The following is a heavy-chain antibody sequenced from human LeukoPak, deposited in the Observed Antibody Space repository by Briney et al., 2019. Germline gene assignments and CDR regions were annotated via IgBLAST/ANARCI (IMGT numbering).Heavy chain of an antibody. CDR2: VSPDSGGT. Sequence: ASVKVSCKASGYRFTDYYVHWVRQAPGQGLVWMGRVSPDSGGTNYAQKFQGRVTMTTDTTISTAYMELSRLRSDDTAVYYCASGLNSRSTSCWGQGTRVTVSS. D-gene: IGHD6-13*01. CDR1: GYRFTDYY. CDR3: ASGLNSRSTSC. V-gene: IGHV1-2*02. J-gene: IGHJ4*02.